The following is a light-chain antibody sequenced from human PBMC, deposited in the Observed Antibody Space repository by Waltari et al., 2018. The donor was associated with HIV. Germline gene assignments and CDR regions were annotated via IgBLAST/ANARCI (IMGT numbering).Light chain of an antibody. CDR3: QQYKNWPPLT. Sequence: ETVMTQSPGTLSASPGETVTLSCTASPSIDDKLAWYQQKPGQSPRLLIYAASTGATSGPGRFSGSGSGTQVTLTISNLQSEDSAVYYCQQYKNWPPLTFGQGTKVEIK. CDR1: PSIDDK. V-gene: IGKV3-15*01. J-gene: IGKJ1*01. CDR2: AAS.